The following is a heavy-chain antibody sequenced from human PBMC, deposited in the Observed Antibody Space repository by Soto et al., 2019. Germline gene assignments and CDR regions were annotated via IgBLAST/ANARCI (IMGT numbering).Heavy chain of an antibody. CDR2: ISGSGDST. V-gene: IGHV3-23*01. J-gene: IGHJ5*02. D-gene: IGHD3-22*01. CDR1: GFTFSNFS. Sequence: GGSLRLSCAASGFTFSNFSMSWVRQAPGKGLEWVSVISGSGDSTFYADSVKGRFTISRDNSKNTLYVQMNSLRAEDTAIYYCAKGYFDSGLFNCFDPWGQGTLVTVSS. CDR3: AKGYFDSGLFNCFDP.